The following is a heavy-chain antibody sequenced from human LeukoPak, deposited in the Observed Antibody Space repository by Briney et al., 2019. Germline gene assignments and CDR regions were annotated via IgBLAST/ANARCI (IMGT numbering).Heavy chain of an antibody. J-gene: IGHJ4*02. Sequence: GGSLRLSCAASGFTVSSNYMSWVRQAPGKGLEWVSVIYSGGSTYYADSVKGRFTISRDSSKNTLYLQMNSLRAEGTAVYYCARGEMATLSRWGQGTLVTVSS. D-gene: IGHD5-24*01. CDR3: ARGEMATLSR. CDR2: IYSGGST. V-gene: IGHV3-53*01. CDR1: GFTVSSNY.